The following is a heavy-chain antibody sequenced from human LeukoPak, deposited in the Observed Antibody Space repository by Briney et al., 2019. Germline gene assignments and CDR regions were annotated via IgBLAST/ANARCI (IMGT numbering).Heavy chain of an antibody. CDR3: ARDGGHTYSFDY. J-gene: IGHJ4*02. Sequence: SETLSLTCAVYSASFSGYYWNWIRQPPGKGLEWIGEINHSGSTNYNPSLKSRVTISEDTSKNQFSLRLNSVTAADTAVYYCARDGGHTYSFDYWGQGTLVTVSS. D-gene: IGHD2-21*01. CDR2: INHSGST. CDR1: SASFSGYY. V-gene: IGHV4-34*01.